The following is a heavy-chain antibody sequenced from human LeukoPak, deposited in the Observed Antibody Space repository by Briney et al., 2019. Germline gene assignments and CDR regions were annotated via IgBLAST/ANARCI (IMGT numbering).Heavy chain of an antibody. D-gene: IGHD4-17*01. Sequence: GGSLRLSCAASGFTFSSYAMSWVRQAPGKGLEWVSAISGSGGSTYYADSVRGRFTIYRDNSKNTLYLQMNSLRAEDTAVYYCAKDGFLTTVTEYYFDYWGQGTLVTVSS. CDR2: ISGSGGST. CDR1: GFTFSSYA. V-gene: IGHV3-23*01. J-gene: IGHJ4*02. CDR3: AKDGFLTTVTEYYFDY.